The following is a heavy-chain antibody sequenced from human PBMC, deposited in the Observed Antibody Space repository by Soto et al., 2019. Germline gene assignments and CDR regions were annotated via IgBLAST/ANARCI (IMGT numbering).Heavy chain of an antibody. CDR1: GYTFTSYG. J-gene: IGHJ6*02. V-gene: IGHV1-18*01. Sequence: ASVKVSCKASGYTFTSYGISWVRQAPGQGLEWMGWISAYNGNTKYAQKLQGRVTMTTDTSTSTAYMELRSLRSDDTAVYYCARGGYYDNVWGKLSHYGLDKWGQGTSVTVSS. CDR3: ARGGYYDNVWGKLSHYGLDK. D-gene: IGHD3-16*01. CDR2: ISAYNGNT.